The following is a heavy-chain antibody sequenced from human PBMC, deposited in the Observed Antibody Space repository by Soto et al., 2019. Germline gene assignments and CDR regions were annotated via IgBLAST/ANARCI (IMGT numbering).Heavy chain of an antibody. CDR2: IYHSGST. V-gene: IGHV4-4*02. Sequence: PSETLSLTCAVASGSICSSNWWSWVRQPPGKGLEWIGEIYHSGSTNYNPSLKSRVTISVDKSKNQFSLKLSSVTAADTAVYYCARAYYDFFQLPTKYYFDYWGQGTLVTVSS. CDR3: ARAYYDFFQLPTKYYFDY. CDR1: SGSICSSNW. J-gene: IGHJ4*02. D-gene: IGHD3-3*01.